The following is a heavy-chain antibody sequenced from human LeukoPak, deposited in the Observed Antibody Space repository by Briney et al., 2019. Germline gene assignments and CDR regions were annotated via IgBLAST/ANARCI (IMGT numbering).Heavy chain of an antibody. CDR2: MNPNSGNT. Sequence: GASVKVSCKASGYTFTSYDINWVRQATGQGLEWMEWMNPNSGNTGYAQKFQGRVTMTRNTSISTAYMELSSLRSEDTAVYYCARDYYDSSGYYYNWFDPWGQGTLVTVSS. D-gene: IGHD3-22*01. J-gene: IGHJ5*02. CDR3: ARDYYDSSGYYYNWFDP. V-gene: IGHV1-8*01. CDR1: GYTFTSYD.